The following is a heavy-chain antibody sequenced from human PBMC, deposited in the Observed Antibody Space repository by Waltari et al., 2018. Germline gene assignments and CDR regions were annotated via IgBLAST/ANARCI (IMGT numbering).Heavy chain of an antibody. CDR3: ARQWLVFRLWSGLGPRDQNDAFDI. V-gene: IGHV4-34*01. CDR1: GGSFSGYY. CDR2: INHSGST. Sequence: QVQLQQWGAGLLKPSETLSLTCAVYGGSFSGYYWSWIRQPPGKGLEWLGEINHSGSTNYNPSLKSRVTISVDTSKNQFSLKLSSVTAADTAVYYCARQWLVFRLWSGLGPRDQNDAFDIWGQGTMVTVSS. J-gene: IGHJ3*02. D-gene: IGHD6-19*01.